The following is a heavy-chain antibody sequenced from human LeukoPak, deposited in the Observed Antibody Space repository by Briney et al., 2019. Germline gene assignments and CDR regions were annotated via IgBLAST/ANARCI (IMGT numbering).Heavy chain of an antibody. J-gene: IGHJ6*02. CDR1: GGSFSGYY. CDR3: ARGREYYGSGRFYYYGMDV. Sequence: SETLSLTCAVYGGSFSGYYWSWIRQPLGKGLEWIGEINHSGSTNYNPSLKSRVTISVDTSKNQFSLKLSSVTAADTAVYYCARGREYYGSGRFYYYGMDVWGQGTTVTVSS. D-gene: IGHD3-10*01. V-gene: IGHV4-34*01. CDR2: INHSGST.